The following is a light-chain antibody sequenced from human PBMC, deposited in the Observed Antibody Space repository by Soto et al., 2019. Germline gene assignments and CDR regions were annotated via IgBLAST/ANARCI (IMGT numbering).Light chain of an antibody. CDR3: SSYTSSSTLYV. Sequence: QAVLTQPASVSGSPGQSITISCTGTSSDGGGYNYVSWYQQHPGKAPKLMIYEVSNRPSGVSNRFSGSKSGNTASLTISGLQAEDDADYYCSSYTSSSTLYVFGTGTKLTVL. CDR1: SSDGGGYNY. V-gene: IGLV2-14*01. J-gene: IGLJ1*01. CDR2: EVS.